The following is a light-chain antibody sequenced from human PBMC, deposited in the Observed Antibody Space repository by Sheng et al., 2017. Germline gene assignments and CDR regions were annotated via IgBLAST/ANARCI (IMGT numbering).Light chain of an antibody. V-gene: IGLV3-1*01. CDR1: KLGDRY. J-gene: IGLJ2*01. CDR3: QAWDSGTVV. CDR2: QDN. Sequence: SYELTQPPSLSVSPGQTASITCSGEKLGDRYTSWYQQKAGQSPLLVIYQDNRRPSGIPERFSGSNSGNTATLTISGTQALDEAAYYCQAWDSGTVVFGGGTKLTVL.